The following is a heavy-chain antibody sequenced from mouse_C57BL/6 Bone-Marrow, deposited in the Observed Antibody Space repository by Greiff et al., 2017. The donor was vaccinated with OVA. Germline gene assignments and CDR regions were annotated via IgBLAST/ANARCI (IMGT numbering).Heavy chain of an antibody. CDR1: GFTFSSYA. CDR3: ARVYYDHFDY. J-gene: IGHJ2*01. Sequence: EVMLVESGGGLVKPGGSLKLSCAASGFTFSSYAMSWVRQTPEKRLEWVATISDGGSYTYYPDNVKGRFTISRDNAKNNLYLQMSHLKSEATAMYFCARVYYDHFDYRGQGTTLSVSS. CDR2: ISDGGSYT. D-gene: IGHD2-4*01. V-gene: IGHV5-4*03.